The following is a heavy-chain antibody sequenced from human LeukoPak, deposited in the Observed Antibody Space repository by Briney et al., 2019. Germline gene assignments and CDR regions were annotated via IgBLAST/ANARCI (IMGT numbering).Heavy chain of an antibody. Sequence: EASVKVSCKAFGYTFTSYGISWVRQAPGQGLEWMGWISAYNGNTNYAQKLQGRVTITADESTSTAYMELSSLRSEDTAVYYCARQWLVRRGDAFDIWGQGTMVTVSS. CDR3: ARQWLVRRGDAFDI. D-gene: IGHD6-19*01. CDR1: GYTFTSYG. V-gene: IGHV1-18*01. CDR2: ISAYNGNT. J-gene: IGHJ3*02.